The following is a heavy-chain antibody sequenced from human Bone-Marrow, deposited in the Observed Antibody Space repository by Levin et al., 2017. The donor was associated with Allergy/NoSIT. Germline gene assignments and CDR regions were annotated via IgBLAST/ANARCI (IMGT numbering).Heavy chain of an antibody. CDR1: GFTFSSYG. J-gene: IGHJ4*02. Sequence: GESLKISCAASGFTFSSYGMHWVRQAPGKGLEWVAVIWYDGSNKYYADSVKGRFTISRDNSKNTLYLQMNSLRAEDTAVYYCAREVDGYSSGWYLLYFDYWGQGTLVTVSS. D-gene: IGHD6-19*01. CDR3: AREVDGYSSGWYLLYFDY. CDR2: IWYDGSNK. V-gene: IGHV3-33*01.